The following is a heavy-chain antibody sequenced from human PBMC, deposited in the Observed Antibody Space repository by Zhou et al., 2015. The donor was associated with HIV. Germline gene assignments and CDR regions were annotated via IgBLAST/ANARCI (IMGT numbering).Heavy chain of an antibody. V-gene: IGHV1-69*01. CDR1: GGTFSSHA. D-gene: IGHD1-26*01. CDR2: IIPIVGIP. J-gene: IGHJ3*02. CDR3: ARDIVGENDAFDI. Sequence: QVQLVQSGAEVKKPGSTVTVSCKASGGTFSSHAIVWVRQAPGHGLEWMGGIIPIVGIPKYASKFQGRVTIVADESTSTSYMEVTSLRSKDTAVYYCARDIVGENDAFDIWGQ.